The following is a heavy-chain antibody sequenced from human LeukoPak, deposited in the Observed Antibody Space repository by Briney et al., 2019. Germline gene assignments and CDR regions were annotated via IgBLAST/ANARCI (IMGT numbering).Heavy chain of an antibody. CDR1: GFTFTSYW. CDR3: ARSNQADDY. D-gene: IGHD1-14*01. J-gene: IGHJ4*02. CDR2: INPGGSSI. Sequence: GGSLRLSCAASGFTFTSYWIHWVRQVPGKGLVWVARINPGGSSITYADSVKGRFTISRDNAKNTLYLQMDSLRAEDTGVYYCARSNQADDYWGQGTLVTVSS. V-gene: IGHV3-74*01.